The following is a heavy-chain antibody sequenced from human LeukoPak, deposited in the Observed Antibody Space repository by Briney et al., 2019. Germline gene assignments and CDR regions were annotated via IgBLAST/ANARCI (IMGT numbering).Heavy chain of an antibody. CDR2: ISPYNGDT. V-gene: IGHV1-18*01. J-gene: IGHJ5*02. CDR1: NYTFNKFG. CDR3: ARMAPFNWFDP. Sequence: GASVKVSCKASNYTFNKFGLSWVRQAPGQGLEWMGWISPYNGDTTYAQKFQGRVTMTTEASTRTAYLELRSLQSDDTAVYYCARMAPFNWFDPWGQGTLVTVSS. D-gene: IGHD5-24*01.